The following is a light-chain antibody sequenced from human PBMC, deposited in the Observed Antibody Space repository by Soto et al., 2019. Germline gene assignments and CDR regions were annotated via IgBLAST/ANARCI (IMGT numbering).Light chain of an antibody. CDR2: GAS. CDR3: QQYNTWSSIT. CDR1: ESISTK. Sequence: EIVMTQSPATLSVSLGERVTLSCRASESISTKLAWYQQKPGQAPSLLMYGASTRATGIPARFSGSGSGTEFTLTISSLQSEDFAVYYCQQYNTWSSITFGQGTRLEIK. V-gene: IGKV3-15*01. J-gene: IGKJ5*01.